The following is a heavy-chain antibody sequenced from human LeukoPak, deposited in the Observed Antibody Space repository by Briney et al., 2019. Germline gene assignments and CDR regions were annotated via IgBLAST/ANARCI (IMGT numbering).Heavy chain of an antibody. V-gene: IGHV1-69*04. CDR1: GGTFSSYA. D-gene: IGHD1/OR15-1a*01. J-gene: IGHJ6*02. Sequence: ASVKVSCKASGGTFSSYAISWVRQAPGQGLEWMGRIIPILGIANYAQKFQGRVTITADKSTSTAYMELSSLRSEDTAVYYCAREIRGEQRLGYYYYYGMDVWGQGTTVTVSS. CDR2: IIPILGIA. CDR3: AREIRGEQRLGYYYYYGMDV.